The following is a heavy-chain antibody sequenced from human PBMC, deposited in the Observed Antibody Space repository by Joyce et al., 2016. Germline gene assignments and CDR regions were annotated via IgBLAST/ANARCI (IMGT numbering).Heavy chain of an antibody. Sequence: QVQLQESGPGLVKPSQTLSLICNVSGGSISTGGYYWSWIRQHPGKGLEWIGYIYNSGSAYYNPPLKRRVTISVDTSKNQFSLKLSSVTAADTAVYYCARGSSGYYGSPPDYWGQGTLVTVSS. CDR2: IYNSGSA. D-gene: IGHD3-10*01. J-gene: IGHJ4*02. CDR1: GGSISTGGYY. V-gene: IGHV4-31*03. CDR3: ARGSSGYYGSPPDY.